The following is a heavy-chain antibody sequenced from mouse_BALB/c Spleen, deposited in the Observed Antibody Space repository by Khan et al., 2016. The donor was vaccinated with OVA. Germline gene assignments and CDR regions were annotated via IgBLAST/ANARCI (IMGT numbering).Heavy chain of an antibody. CDR2: ISSDGDYT. D-gene: IGHD4-1*01. Sequence: EVKLMESGGDLVKPGGSLKLSCAASGFTFSSYSMSWVRQTPDKRLEWIASISSDGDYTYYPDSVKGRFTISRDNAKNALYLQMSSLKSEDTAMYYWASHLTGSFAYWGQGTLVTVSA. V-gene: IGHV5-6*01. CDR1: GFTFSSYS. CDR3: ASHLTGSFAY. J-gene: IGHJ3*01.